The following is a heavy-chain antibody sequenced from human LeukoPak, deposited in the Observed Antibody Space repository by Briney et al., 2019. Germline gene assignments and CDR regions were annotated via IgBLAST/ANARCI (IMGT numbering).Heavy chain of an antibody. Sequence: PGGSLRLSCAASGFTFSDYYMSWIRQAPGKGLEWVSYISSSGTTIFYAGSVKGRFTISRDNAKNSLYLQMNSLRAEDTAVYYCAKFRGYYDSSGVRTDYWGQGTLVTVSS. CDR3: AKFRGYYDSSGVRTDY. CDR2: ISSSGTTI. CDR1: GFTFSDYY. J-gene: IGHJ4*02. V-gene: IGHV3-11*01. D-gene: IGHD3-22*01.